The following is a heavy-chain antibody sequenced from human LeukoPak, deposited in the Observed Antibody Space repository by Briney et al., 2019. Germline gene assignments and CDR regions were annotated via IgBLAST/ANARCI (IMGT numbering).Heavy chain of an antibody. CDR2: SYFSGST. Sequence: PSETLSLTCSVSCASITSFYWRCVRQSPGKGLEWIGYSYFSGSTHFNPSLKSRVTTSVDTSKNQLSLELASVAAADTAVYYCASDGFSSVRKSSYSYGMDVWGQGITVTVSS. V-gene: IGHV4-59*01. CDR1: CASITSFY. D-gene: IGHD6-19*01. J-gene: IGHJ6*02. CDR3: ASDGFSSVRKSSYSYGMDV.